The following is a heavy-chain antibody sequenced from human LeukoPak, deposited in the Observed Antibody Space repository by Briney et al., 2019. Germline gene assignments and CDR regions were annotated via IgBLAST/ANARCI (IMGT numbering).Heavy chain of an antibody. CDR1: GFTFNNYA. J-gene: IGHJ6*02. V-gene: IGHV3-23*01. CDR3: AKVSGGGLYYDGMDV. CDR2: ISGSGGTT. D-gene: IGHD1-14*01. Sequence: GGSLRLSCAASGFTFNNYAMNWVRQATGKGLEWVSVISGSGGTTYYADSVKGRFTISRDSSKNTLYLQMNSLRAEDTAVYYCAKVSGGGLYYDGMDVWGQGTTVTVS.